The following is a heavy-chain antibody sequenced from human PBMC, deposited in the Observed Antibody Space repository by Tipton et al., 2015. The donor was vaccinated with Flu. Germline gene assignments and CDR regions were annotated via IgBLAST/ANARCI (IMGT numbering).Heavy chain of an antibody. CDR2: IIPILGIA. CDR3: ARSSTTVTTTYYYYYGMDV. V-gene: IGHV1-69*01. D-gene: IGHD4-17*01. Sequence: QLVQSGAEVKKPGSSVKVSCKASGGTFSSYAISWVRQAPGQGLEWMGGIIPILGIANYAQKFQGRVTITADESTSTAYMELSSLRSEDTAVYYCARSSTTVTTTYYYYYGMDVWGQGTTVTVSS. CDR1: GGTFSSYA. J-gene: IGHJ6*02.